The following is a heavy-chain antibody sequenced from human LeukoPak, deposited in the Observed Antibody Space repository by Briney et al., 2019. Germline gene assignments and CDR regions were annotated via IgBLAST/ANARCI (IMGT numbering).Heavy chain of an antibody. V-gene: IGHV3-7*01. CDR2: IKQDGSEK. J-gene: IGHJ4*02. Sequence: GGSLRLSCAASGFTFSSYWMSWVRQAPGKGLEWVANIKQDGSEKYYVDSVKGRFTISRDNAKNSLYLQMNSLRAEDTAVYYCAKDLLTAYGDYDEGYDYWGQGTLVTVSS. CDR3: AKDLLTAYGDYDEGYDY. D-gene: IGHD4-17*01. CDR1: GFTFSSYW.